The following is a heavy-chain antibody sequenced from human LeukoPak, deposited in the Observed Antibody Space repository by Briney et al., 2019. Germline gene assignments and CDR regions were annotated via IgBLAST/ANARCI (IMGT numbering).Heavy chain of an antibody. V-gene: IGHV3-48*01. CDR2: ISLSSSTI. CDR1: GFTFSNFG. CDR3: ARESGYCSGGSCLDY. J-gene: IGHJ4*02. Sequence: GGSLRLSCAASGFTFSNFGMNWVRRAPGKGLEWVSYISLSSSTIYYADSVKGRFTISRDTAKNSLYLQMNSLRAEDTAVYYCARESGYCSGGSCLDYWGQGTLVTVSS. D-gene: IGHD2-15*01.